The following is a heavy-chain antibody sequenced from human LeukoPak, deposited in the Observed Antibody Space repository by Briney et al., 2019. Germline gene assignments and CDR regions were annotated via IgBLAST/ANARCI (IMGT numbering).Heavy chain of an antibody. Sequence: SETLSLTCTVSGASISSYYCTWIRQPAEKGLEWIGRISTSGSTDYNPSLKRRVTLSLDTSKNQFSLKLRSVTAADTAVYYCARDPGYSGFETRGWFDPWGQGTLVTVSS. CDR1: GASISSYY. V-gene: IGHV4-4*07. J-gene: IGHJ5*02. D-gene: IGHD5-12*01. CDR3: ARDPGYSGFETRGWFDP. CDR2: ISTSGST.